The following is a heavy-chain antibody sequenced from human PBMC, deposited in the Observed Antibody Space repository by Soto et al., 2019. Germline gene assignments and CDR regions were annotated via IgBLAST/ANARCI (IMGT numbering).Heavy chain of an antibody. Sequence: QVQLQESGPGPVKPSQTLSLTCTVSGGSISSGGYYWSWIRQHPGKGLEWIGYIYYSGSTYYNPSLKSRVTVSVDTSKNQFSLKLSSVTAADTAVYYCARSGYSYGPNPLLYWGQGTLVTVSS. V-gene: IGHV4-31*03. J-gene: IGHJ4*02. CDR2: IYYSGST. CDR3: ARSGYSYGPNPLLY. D-gene: IGHD5-18*01. CDR1: GGSISSGGYY.